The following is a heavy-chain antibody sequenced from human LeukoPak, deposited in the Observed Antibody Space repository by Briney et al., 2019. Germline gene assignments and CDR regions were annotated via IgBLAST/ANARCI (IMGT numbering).Heavy chain of an antibody. J-gene: IGHJ4*02. CDR3: ARVYYCASGRLDS. Sequence: ASVKVSCKASGYTFTGYYIHWVRQAPGQGLEWMGWINPNSGGTNYAQKFQGRVTMTRDTSISTAYMELSRLRSDDTAVFYCARVYYCASGRLDSWGQGTLITVSS. V-gene: IGHV1-2*02. CDR2: INPNSGGT. CDR1: GYTFTGYY. D-gene: IGHD3-10*01.